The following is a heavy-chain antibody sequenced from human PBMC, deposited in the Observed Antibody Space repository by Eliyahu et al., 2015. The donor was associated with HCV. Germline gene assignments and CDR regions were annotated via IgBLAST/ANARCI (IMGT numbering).Heavy chain of an antibody. J-gene: IGHJ4*02. Sequence: QLQLQESGPGLVKPSETLSLTCTVSGGSISSSSYYWGWIRQPPGKGLEWIGSIYYSGSTYYNPSLKSRVTISVDTSKNQFSLKLSSVTAADTAVYYCARHPSGWYLGYYFDYWGQGTLVTVSS. D-gene: IGHD6-19*01. CDR2: IYYSGST. CDR3: ARHPSGWYLGYYFDY. CDR1: GGSISSSSYY. V-gene: IGHV4-39*01.